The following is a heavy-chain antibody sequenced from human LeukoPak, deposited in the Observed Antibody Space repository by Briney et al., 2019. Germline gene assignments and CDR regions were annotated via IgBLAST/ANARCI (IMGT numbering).Heavy chain of an antibody. CDR2: ISWNGGDL. CDR3: ARDPGRYCSGGSCPGAFDI. CDR1: GCTFDDYA. J-gene: IGHJ3*02. V-gene: IGHV3-9*01. Sequence: GGSLRLSCAASGCTFDDYAMHWVRQAPGKGLEWVSAISWNGGDLGYAGSVKGRFTISRDNAKNSLYLQMNSLRAEDTAVYYCARDPGRYCSGGSCPGAFDIWGPGTMVTVSS. D-gene: IGHD2-15*01.